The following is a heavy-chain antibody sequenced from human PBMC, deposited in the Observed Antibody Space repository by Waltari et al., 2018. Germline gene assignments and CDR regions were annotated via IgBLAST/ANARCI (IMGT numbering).Heavy chain of an antibody. V-gene: IGHV3-7*01. CDR1: GGSFSGYY. D-gene: IGHD2-2*02. Sequence: VQLQQWGAGLLKPSETLSLTCAVYGGSFSGYYWSWIRQPPGKGLEWVANIKQDGSEKYYVDSVKGRFTISRDNAKNSLYLQMNSLRAEDTAVYYCATPPLGVVVPAAIYWGQGTLVTVSS. CDR3: ATPPLGVVVPAAIY. J-gene: IGHJ4*02. CDR2: IKQDGSEK.